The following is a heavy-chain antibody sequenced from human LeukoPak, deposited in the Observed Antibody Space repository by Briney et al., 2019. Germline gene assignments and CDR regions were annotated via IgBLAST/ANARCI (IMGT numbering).Heavy chain of an antibody. CDR3: AKAYYYDSSGYYYPGDY. Sequence: GESLRLSCAASGFTFSSYAMSWVRQAPGKGLEWVSAISGSGGSTYYADSVKGRFTISRDNSKNTLYLQMNSLRAEDTAVYYCAKAYYYDSSGYYYPGDYWGQGTLVTVSS. CDR2: ISGSGGST. V-gene: IGHV3-23*01. D-gene: IGHD3-22*01. CDR1: GFTFSSYA. J-gene: IGHJ4*02.